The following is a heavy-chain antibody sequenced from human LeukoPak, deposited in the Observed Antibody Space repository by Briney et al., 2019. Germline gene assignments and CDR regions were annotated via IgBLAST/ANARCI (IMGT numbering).Heavy chain of an antibody. CDR3: ARVAFNYYDNSGYSNDAFDI. D-gene: IGHD3-22*01. J-gene: IGHJ3*02. CDR1: GGSISRGGYY. CDR2: ISYIGST. Sequence: SQTLSLTCTVSGGSISRGGYYWSWIRQHPGKGLEWIGYISYIGSTYYNPSLKSRLTMSVDTSKNLFSLKLSSVTAADTAVYYCARVAFNYYDNSGYSNDAFDIWGQGTMVTVSS. V-gene: IGHV4-31*03.